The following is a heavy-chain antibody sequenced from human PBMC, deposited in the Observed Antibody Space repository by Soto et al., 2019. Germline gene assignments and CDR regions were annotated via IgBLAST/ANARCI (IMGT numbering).Heavy chain of an antibody. CDR2: ISYDGSNK. V-gene: IGHV3-30*18. Sequence: GGSLRTSCAASGFTFSGYAMHGVRQAPGKGLEWVAVISYDGSNKYYADSVNGRFTISRDNSKNTLYLQMNSLRAEDTAVYYCAKDGLLLWFGESRRGMDVWGQGTTVTVSS. D-gene: IGHD3-10*01. CDR3: AKDGLLLWFGESRRGMDV. CDR1: GFTFSGYA. J-gene: IGHJ6*02.